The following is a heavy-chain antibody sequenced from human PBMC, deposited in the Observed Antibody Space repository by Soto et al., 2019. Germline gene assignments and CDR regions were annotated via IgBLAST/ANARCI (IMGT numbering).Heavy chain of an antibody. CDR2: IRGSGVST. J-gene: IGHJ4*02. V-gene: IGHV3-23*01. CDR1: GFTFTSYA. D-gene: IGHD2-15*01. Sequence: PGGSLTLSCGSSGFTFTSYAMSQALQASRQKLGWFSVIRGSGVSTSYADAVKGRFTISRDNSKNTLYLQMNSLRAEDTAVYYCANQPADIVVVVAATPNVDYWGQGTLVTVSS. CDR3: ANQPADIVVVVAATPNVDY.